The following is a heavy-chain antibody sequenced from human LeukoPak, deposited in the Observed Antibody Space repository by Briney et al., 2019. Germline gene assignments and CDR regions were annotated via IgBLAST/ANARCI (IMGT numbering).Heavy chain of an antibody. CDR2: ISFDGSNE. J-gene: IGHJ4*02. V-gene: IGHV3-30*18. Sequence: GGSLRLSCAASGFTFSNYAMHWVRQAPGKGLEWVTVISFDGSNEYYADSVKGRFTISRDNSNNTLFLQMNSLRAEDTAVYYCAKDVPPNSWGQGTLVTVSS. D-gene: IGHD2-2*01. CDR1: GFTFSNYA. CDR3: AKDVPPNS.